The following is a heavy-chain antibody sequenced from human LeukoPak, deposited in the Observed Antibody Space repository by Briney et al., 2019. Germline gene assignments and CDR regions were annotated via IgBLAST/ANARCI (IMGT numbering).Heavy chain of an antibody. CDR3: ARDAYDFWSGYYTYYYYGMDV. V-gene: IGHV3-30-3*01. D-gene: IGHD3-3*01. CDR1: GFTFSSYA. J-gene: IGHJ6*02. Sequence: GGSLRLSCAASGFTFSSYARHWVRQAPGKGLEWVAVISYDGSNKYYADSVKGRFTISRDNSKNTLYLQMNSLRAEDTAVYYCARDAYDFWSGYYTYYYYGMDVWGQGTAVTVSS. CDR2: ISYDGSNK.